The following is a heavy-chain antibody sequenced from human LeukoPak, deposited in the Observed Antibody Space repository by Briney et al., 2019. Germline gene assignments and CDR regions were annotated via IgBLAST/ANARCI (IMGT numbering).Heavy chain of an antibody. CDR1: GFTFSNYN. CDR2: IISTSSTV. Sequence: GGSLRLSCAASGFTFSNYNMNWVPRSPGKGREGGSYIISTSSTVYYTHSVKGRFTVSRDNAENSLYLQMNRLRDEDTAMFYCARVGDGYSVNYFDYWGEGTLVTVSS. J-gene: IGHJ4*02. CDR3: ARVGDGYSVNYFDY. V-gene: IGHV3-48*02. D-gene: IGHD5-24*01.